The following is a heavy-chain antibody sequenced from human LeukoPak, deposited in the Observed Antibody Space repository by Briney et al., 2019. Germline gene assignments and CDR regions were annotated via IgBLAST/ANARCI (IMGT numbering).Heavy chain of an antibody. J-gene: IGHJ3*02. CDR2: ISGSGGST. CDR3: AKAIYSLGDAFDI. V-gene: IGHV3-23*01. CDR1: GFTFSSYG. D-gene: IGHD2-15*01. Sequence: QPGGSLRLSCAASGFTFSSYGMSWVRQAPGKGLEWVSAISGSGGSTYYADSVKGRFTISRDNSKITLYLQMNSLRAEDTAVYYCAKAIYSLGDAFDIWGQGTMVTVSS.